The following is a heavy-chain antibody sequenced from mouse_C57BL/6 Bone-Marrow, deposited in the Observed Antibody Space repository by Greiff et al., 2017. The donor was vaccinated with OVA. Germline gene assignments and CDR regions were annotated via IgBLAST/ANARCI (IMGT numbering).Heavy chain of an antibody. CDR1: GFTFSDYG. Sequence: EVKLVESGGGLVKPGGSLKLPCAASGFTFSDYGMHWVRQAPEKGLEWVAYISSGSSTIYYADTVKGRFTISRDNAKNTLFLQMTSLRSEDTAMYYWSKSGKLRPISFAMGCWGHGTTVTVSS. J-gene: IGHJ4*01. CDR3: SKSGKLRPISFAMGC. V-gene: IGHV5-17*01. CDR2: ISSGSSTI. D-gene: IGHD1-1*01.